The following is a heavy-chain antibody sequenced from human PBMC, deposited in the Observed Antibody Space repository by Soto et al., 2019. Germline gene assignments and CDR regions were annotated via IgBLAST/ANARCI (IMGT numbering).Heavy chain of an antibody. D-gene: IGHD2-2*01. CDR3: ARNYCSSTSCYVGPYNRFDP. V-gene: IGHV4-31*03. CDR2: IYYSGST. J-gene: IGHJ5*02. Sequence: QVQLQESGPGLVKPSQTLSLTCTVSGGSISSGGYYWSWIRQHPGKGLEWIGYIYYSGSTYYNPSLKSRVNISVDTSKDQFSRKLSSVTAADTAVYYCARNYCSSTSCYVGPYNRFDPWGQGTLVTVSS. CDR1: GGSISSGGYY.